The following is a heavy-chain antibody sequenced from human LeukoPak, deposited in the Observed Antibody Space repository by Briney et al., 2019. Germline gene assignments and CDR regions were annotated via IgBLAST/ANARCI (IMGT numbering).Heavy chain of an antibody. CDR2: ISSSSSYM. V-gene: IGHV3-21*01. J-gene: IGHJ5*02. Sequence: GGSLRLSCAASGFTFSDYYMSWVRQAPGKGLEWVSSISSSSSYMYYADSVKGRFTISRDNAKNSLYLQMNSLRAEDTAVYYCARSAYMEAYSWFDPWGQGTLVTVSS. CDR1: GFTFSDYY. CDR3: ARSAYMEAYSWFDP. D-gene: IGHD3-3*01.